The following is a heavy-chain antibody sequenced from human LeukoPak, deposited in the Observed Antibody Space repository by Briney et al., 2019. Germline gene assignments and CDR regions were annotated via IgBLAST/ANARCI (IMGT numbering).Heavy chain of an antibody. CDR1: GYTFTTYD. J-gene: IGHJ6*02. D-gene: IGHD1-14*01. CDR2: VNPNSGNT. Sequence: ASVKVSCKASGYTFTTYDLNWVRQATGQGLEWMGWVNPNSGNTGYAQKFQGRVTMTWNTSISTAYMELSSLRSEDTAVYYCARGLNQKPYYYYYYGMDVWGQGTTVTVSS. V-gene: IGHV1-8*01. CDR3: ARGLNQKPYYYYYYGMDV.